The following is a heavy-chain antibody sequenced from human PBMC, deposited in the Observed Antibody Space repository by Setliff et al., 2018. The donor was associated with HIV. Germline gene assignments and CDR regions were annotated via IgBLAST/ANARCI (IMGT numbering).Heavy chain of an antibody. Sequence: KPSETLSLTCTVSGGSISNSNYFWGWIRQPPGKGLEWIGRIYSSGSTYYQPSLQGRVSMSIDSSKNHFSLSLRYVTAADTAVYYCARSFSGRYFWSGYRNSPDYWGQGTLVTVSS. CDR3: ARSFSGRYFWSGYRNSPDY. V-gene: IGHV4-39*02. D-gene: IGHD3-3*01. CDR2: IYSSGST. CDR1: GGSISNSNYF. J-gene: IGHJ4*02.